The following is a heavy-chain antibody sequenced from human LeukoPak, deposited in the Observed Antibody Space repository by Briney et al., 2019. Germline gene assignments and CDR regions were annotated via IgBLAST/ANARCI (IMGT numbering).Heavy chain of an antibody. CDR2: ISSSSSYI. D-gene: IGHD2-15*01. V-gene: IGHV3-21*01. CDR1: GFTFSSYS. Sequence: GGSLRLSCAASGFTFSSYSMNWVRQAPGKGLEWVSSISSSSSYIYYADSVKGRFTISRDNAKNSLYLRMNSLRAEDTAVYYCAATRKGVVAATTHWGQGTLVTVSS. J-gene: IGHJ4*02. CDR3: AATRKGVVAATTH.